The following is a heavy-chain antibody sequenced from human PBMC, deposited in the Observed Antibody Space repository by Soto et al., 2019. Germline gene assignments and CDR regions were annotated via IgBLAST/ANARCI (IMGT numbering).Heavy chain of an antibody. CDR1: GYTFTTYG. D-gene: IGHD3-22*01. CDR3: AKEPGNYYDGSGLSPTASNI. CDR2: ISAYNCNT. J-gene: IGHJ3*02. Sequence: QVQLVQSGAEVKKPGASVKVSCKASGYTFTTYGISWVRQAPGQRLERMGWISAYNCNTNYAQKLPGRVTMTTDTCTSTAYMELRRLRSDETAVYYSAKEPGNYYDGSGLSPTASNISGKGTMVTVSS. V-gene: IGHV1-18*01.